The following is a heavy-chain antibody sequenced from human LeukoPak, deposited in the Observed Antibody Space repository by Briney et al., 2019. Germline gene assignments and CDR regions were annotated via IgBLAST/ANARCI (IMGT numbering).Heavy chain of an antibody. J-gene: IGHJ3*02. CDR2: ISGSGGST. CDR3: AAQWLLHGAFDI. D-gene: IGHD6-19*01. Sequence: GGSLRLSCAASGLTFSSYAMSWVRQAPGKGLEWVSAISGSGGSTYYADSVKGRFTISRDNSKNTLYLQMNSLRAEDTAVYYCAAQWLLHGAFDIWGQGAMVTVSS. V-gene: IGHV3-23*01. CDR1: GLTFSSYA.